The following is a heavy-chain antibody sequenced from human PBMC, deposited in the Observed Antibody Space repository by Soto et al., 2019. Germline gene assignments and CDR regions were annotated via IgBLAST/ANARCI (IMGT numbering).Heavy chain of an antibody. J-gene: IGHJ4*02. CDR3: ARFHSRLPYPLFDY. D-gene: IGHD5-12*01. CDR2: INVATGDT. V-gene: IGHV1-3*01. CDR1: GYTFDKYA. Sequence: QVQLVQSGAEVEKPGASVKVSCKASGYTFDKYAIHWVRQAPGQRLEWIGWINVATGDTKYSQTLQDRVAITRDASATTVYLEFYSLTSEDTAVYFCARFHSRLPYPLFDYWAQGTPVPVSS.